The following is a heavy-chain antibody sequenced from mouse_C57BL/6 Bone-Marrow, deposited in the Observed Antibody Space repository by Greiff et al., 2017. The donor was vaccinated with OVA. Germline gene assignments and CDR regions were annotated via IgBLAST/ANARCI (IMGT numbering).Heavy chain of an antibody. CDR3: AREAAQAKRDY. CDR2: ISYDGST. Sequence: ESGPGLVKPSQSLSLTCSVTGYSIPSGYYWNWIRQFPGNKLEWMGYISYDGSTNYNPSLKNRISITRDTSKKQVLRKLNSVTTEDTATYYGAREAAQAKRDYGGQGTSVTVSS. J-gene: IGHJ4*01. V-gene: IGHV3-6*01. CDR1: GYSIPSGYY. D-gene: IGHD3-2*02.